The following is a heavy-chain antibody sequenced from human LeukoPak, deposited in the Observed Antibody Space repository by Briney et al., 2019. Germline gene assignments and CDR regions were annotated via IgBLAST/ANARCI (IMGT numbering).Heavy chain of an antibody. CDR3: ARGVTVAGTLGRPFDY. Sequence: ASVKVSCKASGYTFTSYDINWVRQATGQGLEWMGWMNPNSGNTGYAQKFQGRVTITRDTSASTAYMELSSLRSEDTAVYYCARGVTVAGTLGRPFDYWGQGTLVTVSS. CDR2: MNPNSGNT. CDR1: GYTFTSYD. D-gene: IGHD6-19*01. J-gene: IGHJ4*02. V-gene: IGHV1-8*01.